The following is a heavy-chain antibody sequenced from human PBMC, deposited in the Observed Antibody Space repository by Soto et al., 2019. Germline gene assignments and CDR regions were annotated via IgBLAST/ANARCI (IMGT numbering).Heavy chain of an antibody. CDR1: GYTLTELS. CDR3: ATPYGSGSYYNRRYNWFDP. CDR2: FDPEDGET. V-gene: IGHV1-24*01. J-gene: IGHJ5*02. D-gene: IGHD3-10*01. Sequence: QVQLVQSGAEVKKPRASVKVSCKVSGYTLTELSMHWVRQAPGKGLEWMGGFDPEDGETIYAQKFQGRVTMTEDTSTDTAYMELSSLRSEDTAVYYCATPYGSGSYYNRRYNWFDPWGQGTLVTVSS.